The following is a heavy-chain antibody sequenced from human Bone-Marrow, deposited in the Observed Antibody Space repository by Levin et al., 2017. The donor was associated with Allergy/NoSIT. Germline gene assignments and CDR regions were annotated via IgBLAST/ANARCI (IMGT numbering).Heavy chain of an antibody. V-gene: IGHV3-33*01. CDR1: GFTFRSYG. J-gene: IGHJ4*02. D-gene: IGHD6-19*01. Sequence: LSLTCAASGFTFRSYGMHWVRQAPGKGLEWVAVIWYDGSNKYYADSVKGRFTISRDNSKNTLYLQMNSLRAEDTAVYYCARDIGAVAGLFDYWGQGTLVTVSS. CDR3: ARDIGAVAGLFDY. CDR2: IWYDGSNK.